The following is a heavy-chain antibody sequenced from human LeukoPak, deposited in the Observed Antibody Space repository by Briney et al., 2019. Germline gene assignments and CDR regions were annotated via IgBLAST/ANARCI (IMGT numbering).Heavy chain of an antibody. CDR2: INSDGSST. Sequence: GGSLRLPCAASGFTFSSYWMHWVRQAPGKGLVWVSRINSDGSSTGYADSVKGRFTISRDNAKNKLYLQMNSLRAEDTAVYYCARGESLSYDFWSGVYYYYYMDVWGKGTTVTVSS. J-gene: IGHJ6*03. CDR3: ARGESLSYDFWSGVYYYYYMDV. V-gene: IGHV3-74*01. D-gene: IGHD3-3*01. CDR1: GFTFSSYW.